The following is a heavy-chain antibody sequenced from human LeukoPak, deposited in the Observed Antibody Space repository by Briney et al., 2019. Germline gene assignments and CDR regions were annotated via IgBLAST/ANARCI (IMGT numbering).Heavy chain of an antibody. CDR1: GGSISSLY. J-gene: IGHJ4*02. Sequence: SETLSLTCTVSGGSISSLYWSWIRQVPGKGLEWIGYIYYTGNTNYNPSLKSRVTISVDTSKNQFSLKLNSVTAADTAVYYCATLTTVVTPSYDFWGQGTLVTVSS. D-gene: IGHD4-23*01. CDR3: ATLTTVVTPSYDF. CDR2: IYYTGNT. V-gene: IGHV4-59*08.